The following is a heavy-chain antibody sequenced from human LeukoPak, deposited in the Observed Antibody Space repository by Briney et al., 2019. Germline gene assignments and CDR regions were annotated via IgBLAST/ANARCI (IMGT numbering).Heavy chain of an antibody. Sequence: GASVKVSCKASGYTFTGYYMHWVRQAPGQGLEWMGWINPNSGGTNYAQKFQGRVTMTRDTSISTAYMELSRLRSDDTAVYYRARVTSYSNYVLYFDYWGQGTLVTVSS. V-gene: IGHV1-2*02. CDR2: INPNSGGT. D-gene: IGHD4-11*01. J-gene: IGHJ4*02. CDR3: ARVTSYSNYVLYFDY. CDR1: GYTFTGYY.